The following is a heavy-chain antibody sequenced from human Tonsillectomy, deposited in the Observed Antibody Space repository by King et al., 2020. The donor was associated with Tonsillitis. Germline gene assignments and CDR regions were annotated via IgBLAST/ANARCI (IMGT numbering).Heavy chain of an antibody. J-gene: IGHJ4*02. Sequence: VQLVESGGGLVQPGGSLRLSCAASGFTFSTYAMSWVRQAPGKGLEWVSVITGSGGYTYYADSVKGRFTVSRDNPKNTLYLQMNSLRAEDTAVYYCAKTAGLGWLPLFDYWGQGTVVTVSS. D-gene: IGHD5-12*01. V-gene: IGHV3-23*04. CDR3: AKTAGLGWLPLFDY. CDR2: ITGSGGYT. CDR1: GFTFSTYA.